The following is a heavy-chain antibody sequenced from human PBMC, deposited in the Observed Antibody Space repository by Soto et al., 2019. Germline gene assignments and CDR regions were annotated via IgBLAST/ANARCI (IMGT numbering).Heavy chain of an antibody. D-gene: IGHD3-22*01. Sequence: QVQLVESGGGVVQPGRSEIVSCAASGHTFSSYGMHWVRQAPGKGLEWVAAISYDGRNKNYADSVEGRFTISRDNSKNTLYLQMNSLRAEDTAVYYCAKDTYYHDSSGYYTFDYWGQGTLVTVSS. CDR1: GHTFSSYG. CDR3: AKDTYYHDSSGYYTFDY. CDR2: ISYDGRNK. V-gene: IGHV3-30*18. J-gene: IGHJ4*02.